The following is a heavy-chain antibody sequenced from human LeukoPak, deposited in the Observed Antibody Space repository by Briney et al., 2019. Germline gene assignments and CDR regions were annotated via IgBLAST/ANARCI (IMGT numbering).Heavy chain of an antibody. Sequence: PGGSLRLSCAASGFSFSNYEMKWVRQAPGKALEWVSYISSSGSTTYYADSVKGRFTISRDNAKNSLSLQMNSLRVEDTAVYYCARGVPARRFDYWGQGTLVTVSS. CDR1: GFSFSNYE. J-gene: IGHJ4*02. CDR2: ISSSGSTT. V-gene: IGHV3-48*03. CDR3: ARGVPARRFDY.